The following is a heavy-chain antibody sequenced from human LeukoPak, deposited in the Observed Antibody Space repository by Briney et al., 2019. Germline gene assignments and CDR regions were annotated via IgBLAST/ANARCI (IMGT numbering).Heavy chain of an antibody. Sequence: ASVKVSCKASGGTFSSYAISWVRQAPGQGLEWMGGIIPIFGTANYAQKFQGRVTITADESTSTAYMELSSLRSEDTAVYYCARDLLPLRGGDFDYWGQGTLVTVSS. D-gene: IGHD3-10*01. V-gene: IGHV1-69*01. CDR3: ARDLLPLRGGDFDY. CDR2: IIPIFGTA. J-gene: IGHJ4*02. CDR1: GGTFSSYA.